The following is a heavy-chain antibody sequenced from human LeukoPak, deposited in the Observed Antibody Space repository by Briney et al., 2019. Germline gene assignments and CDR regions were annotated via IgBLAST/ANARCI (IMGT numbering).Heavy chain of an antibody. V-gene: IGHV3-7*01. J-gene: IGHJ3*02. D-gene: IGHD1-20*01. CDR1: GFNFSNYW. CDR2: IKQDGREK. CDR3: ARDHYNWNVDAFHI. Sequence: GGSLRLSYVASGFNFSNYWMSWVRQAPGKGLEGVANIKQDGREKYYVDSVKGRFTISRDNAKKSLYLQMNSLSAEDTAVYYCARDHYNWNVDAFHIWGQGTMVTVSS.